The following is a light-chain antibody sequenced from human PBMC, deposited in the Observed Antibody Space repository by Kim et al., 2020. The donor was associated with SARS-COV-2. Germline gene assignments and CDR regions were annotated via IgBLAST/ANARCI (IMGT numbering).Light chain of an antibody. CDR2: AKN. CDR3: NSRDSSGNHVV. V-gene: IGLV3-19*01. Sequence: SSELTQDPAVPVALGQTVRITCQGDSLRIYYASWYQQKPGQAPVLVIYAKNNRPSGIPDRFSGSSSGNTASLTITGAQAEDEADYYCNSRDSSGNHVVFGGGTQLTVL. CDR1: SLRIYY. J-gene: IGLJ2*01.